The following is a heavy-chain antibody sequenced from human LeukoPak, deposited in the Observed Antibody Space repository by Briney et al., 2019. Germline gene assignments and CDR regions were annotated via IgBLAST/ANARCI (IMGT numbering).Heavy chain of an antibody. CDR1: GYTFTDYY. J-gene: IGHJ5*02. Sequence: ASVKVSCKASGYTFTDYYMHWVRQAPGQGLEWMGWISPNSGVTNYAQKFQGRVTMTRGTSISTAYMELSRLKSDDTALYYCARGRWTVTGSFDPWGQGTLVTVSS. CDR2: ISPNSGVT. CDR3: ARGRWTVTGSFDP. V-gene: IGHV1-2*02. D-gene: IGHD4-23*01.